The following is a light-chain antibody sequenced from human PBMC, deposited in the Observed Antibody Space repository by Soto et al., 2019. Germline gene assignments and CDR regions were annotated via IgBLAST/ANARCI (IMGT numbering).Light chain of an antibody. J-gene: IGKJ5*01. CDR3: QQYNNWPPT. CDR2: GAS. Sequence: DIVVTQSPAPLSVSPGERATLSCRASHSVSSDLAWYQQKPGQAPRLLIYGASTRAIGIPARFSGSGSGTEFTLTISSLQSEDFAVYYCQQYNNWPPTFGQGTRLEIK. CDR1: HSVSSD. V-gene: IGKV3-15*01.